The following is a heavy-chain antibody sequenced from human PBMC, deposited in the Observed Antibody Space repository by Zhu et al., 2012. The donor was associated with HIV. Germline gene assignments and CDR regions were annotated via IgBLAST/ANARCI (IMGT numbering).Heavy chain of an antibody. V-gene: IGHV4-39*07. CDR2: IYYSGST. CDR3: ARHVDGWLVVFDY. Sequence: RSIYYSGSTYYNPSLKSRVTISVDTSKNQFSLKLSSVTAADTAVYYCARHVDGWLVVFDYWGQGTLVTVSS. D-gene: IGHD6-19*01. J-gene: IGHJ4*02.